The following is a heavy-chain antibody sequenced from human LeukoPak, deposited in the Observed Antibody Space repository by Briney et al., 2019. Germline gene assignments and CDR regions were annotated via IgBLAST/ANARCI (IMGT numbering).Heavy chain of an antibody. D-gene: IGHD5-24*01. CDR3: AKDQTGDGYNSI. J-gene: IGHJ4*02. V-gene: IGHV3-23*01. CDR2: VHGHT. CDR1: GFIFSNYA. Sequence: GGSLRLSCAASGFIFSNYAMSWLRQAPGKGLEWVSTVHGHTFYADSVKGRFTISRDNFRSILCLQMDNLRAEDSAVYYCAKDQTGDGYNSIWGPGTRVTVSS.